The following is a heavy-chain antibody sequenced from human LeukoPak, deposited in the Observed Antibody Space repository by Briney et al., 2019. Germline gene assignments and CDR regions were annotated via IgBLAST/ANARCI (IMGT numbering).Heavy chain of an antibody. D-gene: IGHD5-12*01. J-gene: IGHJ6*03. Sequence: GESLKISCKCSGYRFTSYWIGWVRQMPGKGLEWMGIIYPGDSDTRYSPSFQGQVTVSADKSITTAYLQWSSLKASDTAIYYCARQPTSYYYYMDVWGEGTAVTVSS. CDR1: GYRFTSYW. CDR2: IYPGDSDT. CDR3: ARQPTSYYYYMDV. V-gene: IGHV5-51*01.